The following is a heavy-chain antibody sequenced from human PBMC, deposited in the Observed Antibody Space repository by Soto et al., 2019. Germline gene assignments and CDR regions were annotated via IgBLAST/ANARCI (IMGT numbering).Heavy chain of an antibody. J-gene: IGHJ3*02. V-gene: IGHV3-30-3*01. CDR1: GFTFSSYA. D-gene: IGHD1-26*01. Sequence: GGSLRLSCAASGFTFSSYAMHWVRQAPGKGLEWVAVISYDGSNKYYADSVKGRFTISRDNSKNTLYLQMNSLRAEDTAVYYCARDQGWELLWESDAFDIWGEVTIFPV. CDR3: ARDQGWELLWESDAFDI. CDR2: ISYDGSNK.